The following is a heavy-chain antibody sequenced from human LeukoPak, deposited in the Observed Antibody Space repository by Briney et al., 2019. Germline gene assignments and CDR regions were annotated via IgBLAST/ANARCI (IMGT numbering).Heavy chain of an antibody. CDR1: GGSFSGYY. D-gene: IGHD2-2*01. CDR2: INHSGST. J-gene: IGHJ6*02. Sequence: ETLSLTCAVYGGSFSGYYWTWIRRPPGKGLEWIGEINHSGSTNYNPSLKSRVTISVDTSKNQFSLKLSSVTAADTAMYYCARYQLLQYYYYGMDVWGQGTTVTVSS. CDR3: ARYQLLQYYYYGMDV. V-gene: IGHV4-34*01.